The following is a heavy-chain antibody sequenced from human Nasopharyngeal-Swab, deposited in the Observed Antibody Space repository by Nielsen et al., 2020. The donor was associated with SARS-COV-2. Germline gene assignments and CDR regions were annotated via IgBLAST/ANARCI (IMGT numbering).Heavy chain of an antibody. J-gene: IGHJ3*02. Sequence: SVKVSCKASGFTFTSSAVQWVRQARGQRLEWIGWIVVGSGNTNYAQKFQGRVTMTEDTSTDTAYMELSSLRSEDTAVYYCATSVTMIVVAHDAFDIWGQGTMVTVSS. V-gene: IGHV1-58*01. CDR2: IVVGSGNT. CDR1: GFTFTSSA. D-gene: IGHD3-22*01. CDR3: ATSVTMIVVAHDAFDI.